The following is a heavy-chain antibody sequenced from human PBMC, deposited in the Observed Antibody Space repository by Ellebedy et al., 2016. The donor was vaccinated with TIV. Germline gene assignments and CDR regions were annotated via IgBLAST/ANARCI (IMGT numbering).Heavy chain of an antibody. CDR3: ARDDPMVRGAVDWFDP. D-gene: IGHD3-10*01. CDR2: INPNSGGT. V-gene: IGHV1-2*02. CDR1: GYTFTSYD. J-gene: IGHJ5*02. Sequence: AASVKVSCKASGYTFTSYDINWVRQAPGQGLEWMGWINPNSGGTNYAQKFQGRVTMTRDTSISTAYMELSRLRSDDTAVYYCARDDPMVRGAVDWFDPWGQGTLVTVSS.